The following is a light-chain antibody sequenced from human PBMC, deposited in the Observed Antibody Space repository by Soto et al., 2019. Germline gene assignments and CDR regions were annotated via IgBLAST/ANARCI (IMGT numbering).Light chain of an antibody. Sequence: EIVLTQSPGTLSLSPGERATLSCRASQGVNSDYLAWYQQKPGQGPRVLMYGASNRATGIPDRFSGSGSGTDFTLTIRRLEPDDFAVYYCQQYDSSPRTFGQGTKVEIK. CDR1: QGVNSDY. J-gene: IGKJ1*01. V-gene: IGKV3-20*01. CDR2: GAS. CDR3: QQYDSSPRT.